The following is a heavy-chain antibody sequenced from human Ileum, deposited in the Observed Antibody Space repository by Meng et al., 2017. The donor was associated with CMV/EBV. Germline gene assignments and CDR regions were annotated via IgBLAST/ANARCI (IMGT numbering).Heavy chain of an antibody. CDR2: IHGGGFGT. CDR3: AKGVSIFGVLPDY. J-gene: IGHJ4*02. D-gene: IGHD3-3*01. CDR1: GFTFSNYA. Sequence: GGSLRLSCAASGFTFSNYAMSWVRQAPGKGLEWVSSIHGGGFGTYFADSVKGRFTISRDNSKNTLYLQMNSLRGEDTAVYYCAKGVSIFGVLPDYWGQGTRVTVSS. V-gene: IGHV3-23*01.